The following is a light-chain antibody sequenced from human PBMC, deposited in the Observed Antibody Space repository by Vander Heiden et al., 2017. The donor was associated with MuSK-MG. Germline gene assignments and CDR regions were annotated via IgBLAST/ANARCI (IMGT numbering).Light chain of an antibody. CDR3: QQYGRSPRT. J-gene: IGKJ1*01. V-gene: IGKV3-20*01. Sequence: EIVLTQSPGTLSLSPGERATLSCRASQSVTSNSLAWYQQKPGQAPRLLIYGASSRATGIPDRFSGSGSGTDFTLTISRLDPEDFAAYFCQQYGRSPRTFGQGTKVEVK. CDR2: GAS. CDR1: QSVTSNS.